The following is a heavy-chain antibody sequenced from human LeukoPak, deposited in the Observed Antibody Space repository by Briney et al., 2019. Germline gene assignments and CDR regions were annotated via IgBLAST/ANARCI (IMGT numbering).Heavy chain of an antibody. Sequence: GGSLRLSCAASGFASSEYPMNWVRQAPGKGLEWVSNFRGSSSAKNYADSVKGRFTISRDNAKNSLYLEMSSLRAEDTAVYYCARDRDWSFGYWGQGTLVTVSS. CDR1: GFASSEYP. D-gene: IGHD3-9*01. CDR2: FRGSSSAK. CDR3: ARDRDWSFGY. V-gene: IGHV3-48*04. J-gene: IGHJ4*02.